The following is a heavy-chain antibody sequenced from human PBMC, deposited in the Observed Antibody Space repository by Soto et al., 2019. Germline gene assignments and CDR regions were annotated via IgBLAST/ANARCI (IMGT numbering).Heavy chain of an antibody. CDR3: AKSTLGYCSGGSCYFFDY. D-gene: IGHD2-15*01. CDR2: ISGSGGST. CDR1: GFTFSSYA. J-gene: IGHJ4*02. V-gene: IGHV3-23*01. Sequence: EGSLRLSCAASGFTFSSYAMSWVRQAPGKGLEWVSAISGSGGSTYYADSVKGRFTISRDNSKNTLYLQMNSLRAEDTAVYFCAKSTLGYCSGGSCYFFDYWGQGTLVTVSS.